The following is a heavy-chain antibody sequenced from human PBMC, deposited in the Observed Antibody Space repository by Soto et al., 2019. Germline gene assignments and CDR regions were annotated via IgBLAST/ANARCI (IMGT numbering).Heavy chain of an antibody. CDR1: GFTFSSYS. CDR3: ARDSIYRSGLFDS. V-gene: IGHV3-21*01. J-gene: IGHJ4*02. CDR2: ITGVGTYI. D-gene: IGHD6-19*01. Sequence: ESGGGLVKPGGSLRLSCAASGFTFSSYSMNWVRQAPGKGLEWVSSITGVGTYIFYADSVRGRFSISRDNANNSLYLHMNSLRADDTAVYYCARDSIYRSGLFDSWGQGTLVTVSS.